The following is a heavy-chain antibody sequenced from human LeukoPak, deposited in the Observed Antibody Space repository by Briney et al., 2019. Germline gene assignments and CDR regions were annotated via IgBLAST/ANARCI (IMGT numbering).Heavy chain of an antibody. CDR3: AKVQYSGSYYGDFDY. CDR1: GFTFSSYA. V-gene: IGHV3-23*01. J-gene: IGHJ4*02. Sequence: PGGSLRLSCAASGFTFSSYAMSWVRQAPGKGLEWVSAISGSGGSTYYADSVKGRFTISRDNSKNTLYLQVNSLRAEDTAVYYCAKVQYSGSYYGDFDYWGQGTLVTVSS. D-gene: IGHD1-26*01. CDR2: ISGSGGST.